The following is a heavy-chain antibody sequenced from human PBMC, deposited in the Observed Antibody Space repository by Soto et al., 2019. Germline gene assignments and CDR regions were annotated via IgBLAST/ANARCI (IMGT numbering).Heavy chain of an antibody. Sequence: GGSLRLSCAASGFTFSSYSMNWVRQAPGKGLEWVSSISSSSSYIYYADSVKGRFTISRDNAKNSLYLQMNSLRAEDTAVYYCARDPHSPKGYYYDSSGHYYFDYWGQGTLVTVSS. J-gene: IGHJ4*02. V-gene: IGHV3-21*01. CDR2: ISSSSSYI. CDR3: ARDPHSPKGYYYDSSGHYYFDY. D-gene: IGHD3-22*01. CDR1: GFTFSSYS.